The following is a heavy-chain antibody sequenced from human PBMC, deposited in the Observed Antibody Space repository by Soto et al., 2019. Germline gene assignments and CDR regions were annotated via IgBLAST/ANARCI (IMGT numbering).Heavy chain of an antibody. CDR3: ARDVGYCSGGSCYYDYYYGMDV. V-gene: IGHV3-53*01. CDR1: GFTVSSNY. Sequence: GGSLRLSCAASGFTVSSNYMSWVRQAPGKGLEWVSVIYSGGSTYYADSVKGRFTISRDNSKNTLYLQMNSLRAEDTAVYYCARDVGYCSGGSCYYDYYYGMDVWGQGTTVTVSS. CDR2: IYSGGST. D-gene: IGHD2-15*01. J-gene: IGHJ6*02.